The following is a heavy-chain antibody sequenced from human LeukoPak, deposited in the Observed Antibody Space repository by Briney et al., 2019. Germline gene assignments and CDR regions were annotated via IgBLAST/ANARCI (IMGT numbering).Heavy chain of an antibody. J-gene: IGHJ4*02. D-gene: IGHD2-2*01. CDR2: ISAYTGNT. Sequence: ASVTVSCKASGYTFTNYAISWLRQAPGQGHEWVGWISAYTGNTNYAQKLQGRVTMTTATSTSTDYMELRSLRPDDTAVYYCARIWDIVIVPAATFDHWGQGTLVTVSS. CDR3: ARIWDIVIVPAATFDH. V-gene: IGHV1-18*01. CDR1: GYTFTNYA.